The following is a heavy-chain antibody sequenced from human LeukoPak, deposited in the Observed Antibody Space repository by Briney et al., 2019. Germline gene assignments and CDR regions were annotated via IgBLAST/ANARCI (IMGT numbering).Heavy chain of an antibody. V-gene: IGHV4-59*01. CDR1: GCSISSYY. J-gene: IGHJ6*02. CDR2: IYYSGST. D-gene: IGHD2-2*01. Sequence: PSETLSLTCTVSGCSISSYYWSWIRQPPGKGLEWIGYIYYSGSTNYNPSLKSRVTISVDTSKNQFSLKLSTVTAADTAVYYCARDIVVPAATGIEYYYYYGMDVWGQGTTVTVSS. CDR3: ARDIVVPAATGIEYYYYYGMDV.